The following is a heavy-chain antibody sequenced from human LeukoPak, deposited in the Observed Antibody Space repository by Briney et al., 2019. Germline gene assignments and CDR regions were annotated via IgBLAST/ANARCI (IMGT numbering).Heavy chain of an antibody. D-gene: IGHD3-10*01. CDR3: ARDRVYGSGSYYRKFYHYYGMDV. CDR2: IWYDGSNK. Sequence: GGSLRLSCAASGFTFSSYGMHWVRQAPGRGLEWVAVIWYDGSNKYYADSVKGRFTISRDNSKNTLYLQMNSLRAEDTAVYYCARDRVYGSGSYYRKFYHYYGMDVWGQGTTVTVSS. V-gene: IGHV3-33*01. J-gene: IGHJ6*02. CDR1: GFTFSSYG.